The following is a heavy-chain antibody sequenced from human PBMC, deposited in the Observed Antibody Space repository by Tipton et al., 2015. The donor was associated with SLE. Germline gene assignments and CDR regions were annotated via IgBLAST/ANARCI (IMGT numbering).Heavy chain of an antibody. CDR1: GFTFSTYG. J-gene: IGHJ4*02. V-gene: IGHV3-33*08. D-gene: IGHD6-13*01. CDR3: ARPIGGAAAGKGFDY. CDR2: IWYDGTNE. Sequence: QLVQSGGGVVQPGRSLRLSCAASGFTFSTYGMHWVRQAPGKGLEGVAVIWYDGTNEHDPDSVKGRFTISRDNSKNTLNLQMNSLRVEDTAVYYCARPIGGAAAGKGFDYWGQGTLVTVSS.